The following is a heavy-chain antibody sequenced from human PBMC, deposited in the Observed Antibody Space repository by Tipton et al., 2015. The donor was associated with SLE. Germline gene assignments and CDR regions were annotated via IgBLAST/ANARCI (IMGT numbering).Heavy chain of an antibody. CDR1: GGSISSSSYY. J-gene: IGHJ4*02. D-gene: IGHD6-25*01. CDR2: IYYSGST. V-gene: IGHV4-61*05. Sequence: TLSLTCTVSGGSISSSSYYWGWIRQPPGKGLEWIGYIYYSGSTNYNPSLKSRVTISVDTSKNQFSLKLSSVTAADTAVYYCASSLGSSGYLGQGTLVTVSS. CDR3: ASSLGSSGY.